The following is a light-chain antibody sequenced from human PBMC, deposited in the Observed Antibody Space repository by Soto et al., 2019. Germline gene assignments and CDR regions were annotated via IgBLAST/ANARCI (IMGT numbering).Light chain of an antibody. CDR2: KAS. CDR3: QQHNSYPWT. Sequence: DIQMIQSPSTLSASVGDRVTITCRASQSINTWLSWFQQKPGKAPKFLIYKASSLASGVPSRFSGSGSGTEFTLTISSLQPDDFATYFCQQHNSYPWTFGQGTKVEIK. J-gene: IGKJ1*01. V-gene: IGKV1-5*03. CDR1: QSINTW.